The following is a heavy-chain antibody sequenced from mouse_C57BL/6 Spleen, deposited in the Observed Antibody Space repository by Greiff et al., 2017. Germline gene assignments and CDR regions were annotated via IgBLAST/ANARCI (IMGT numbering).Heavy chain of an antibody. V-gene: IGHV1-9*01. CDR1: GYTFTGYW. D-gene: IGHD1-1*01. J-gene: IGHJ1*03. CDR3: ARRTPYYCGSTPSYFDV. Sequence: QVKLKESGAELMKPGASVKLSCKATGYTFTGYWIEWVKQRPGHGLEWIGEILPGSGSTNYNEKFKGKATFTADTSSNTAYMQLRSLTTEDSAIYYCARRTPYYCGSTPSYFDVWGTGTTVTVSS. CDR2: ILPGSGST.